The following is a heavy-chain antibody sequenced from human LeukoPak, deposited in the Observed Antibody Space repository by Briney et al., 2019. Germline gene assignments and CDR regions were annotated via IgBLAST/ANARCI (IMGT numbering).Heavy chain of an antibody. CDR1: DESFSGYY. V-gene: IGHV4-34*01. Sequence: SETLSLTCAVSDESFSGYYWNWIRQPPGRGLEWIGEINYSGSTKYHPSLKSRVTVSVDKSKKQLSLKLSSVTAADTAVYYCAREGRGGHNFDYWGQGTLFIVSS. J-gene: IGHJ4*02. CDR2: INYSGST. CDR3: AREGRGGHNFDY. D-gene: IGHD2-15*01.